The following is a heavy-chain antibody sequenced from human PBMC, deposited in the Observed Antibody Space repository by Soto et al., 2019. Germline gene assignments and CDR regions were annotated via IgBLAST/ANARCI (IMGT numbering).Heavy chain of an antibody. V-gene: IGHV1-69*01. CDR2: IITLFGTA. CDR1: GGTFSSHS. CDR3: AREVGYGDFSAALLD. D-gene: IGHD4-17*01. Sequence: EQLMQSGAEVKQPGSSVKVSCKASGGTFSSHSINWVRQAPGQGLEWMGGIITLFGTANYAQNFQGRVTITADQSTSTAYMELNSLRSGDTAVYYCAREVGYGDFSAALLDWGQGTLVTVSS. J-gene: IGHJ4*02.